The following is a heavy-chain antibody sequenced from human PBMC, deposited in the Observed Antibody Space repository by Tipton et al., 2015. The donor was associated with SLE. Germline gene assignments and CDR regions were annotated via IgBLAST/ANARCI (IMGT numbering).Heavy chain of an antibody. J-gene: IGHJ6*03. D-gene: IGHD6-19*01. CDR3: ARAKAGAMESYYYYYMDV. CDR2: IYSGGST. CDR1: GFTVSSNY. V-gene: IGHV3-53*04. Sequence: SLRLSCAASGFTVSSNYMSWVRQAPGKGLEWVSVIYSGGSTYYADSVKGRFTISRHNSKNTLYLQMNSLRAEDTAVYYCARAKAGAMESYYYYYMDVWGKGTTVTVSS.